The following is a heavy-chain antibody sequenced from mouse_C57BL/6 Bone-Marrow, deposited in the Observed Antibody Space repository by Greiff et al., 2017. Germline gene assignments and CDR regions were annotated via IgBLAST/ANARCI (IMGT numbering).Heavy chain of an antibody. V-gene: IGHV1-26*01. J-gene: IGHJ3*01. Sequence: EVQLQQSGPELVKPGASVKISCKASGYTFTDYYMNWVKQSHGKSLEWIGDINPNNGGTSYNQKFKGKATLTVDKSSSTAYMELRSLTSEDSAVYYCAIRGAWFAYWGQGTLVTVSA. CDR2: INPNNGGT. CDR3: AIRGAWFAY. D-gene: IGHD1-1*01. CDR1: GYTFTDYY.